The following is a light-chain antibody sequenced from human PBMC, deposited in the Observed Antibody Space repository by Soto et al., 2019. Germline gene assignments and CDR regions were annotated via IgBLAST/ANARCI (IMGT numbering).Light chain of an antibody. Sequence: QSVLAQPASVSGSPGQSITISCTGTSSDVGSYNLVSWYQQHPGKAPKLMIYEVSKRPSGVSNRFSGSKSGNTASLTISGLQAEDEADDYCSTYAGSSTLFVFLTGTKDTVL. CDR3: STYAGSSTLFV. CDR2: EVS. J-gene: IGLJ1*01. CDR1: SSDVGSYNL. V-gene: IGLV2-23*02.